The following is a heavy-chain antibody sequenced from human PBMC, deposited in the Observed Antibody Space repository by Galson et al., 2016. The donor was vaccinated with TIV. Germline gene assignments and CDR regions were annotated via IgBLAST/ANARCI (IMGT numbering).Heavy chain of an antibody. D-gene: IGHD1-26*01. CDR2: ISDAVNT. CDR3: VTERLVDATYYYYYYGMDV. V-gene: IGHV3-66*02. Sequence: SLRLSHAPSGLSVSINYMTWFRQAPAKGLEWVALISDAVNTYYPDSVKGRFTLSSDNSKNTLYLHMTSLRVEDTAVYYCVTERLVDATYYYYYYGMDVCGQGTAVTVSS. CDR1: GLSVSINY. J-gene: IGHJ6*02.